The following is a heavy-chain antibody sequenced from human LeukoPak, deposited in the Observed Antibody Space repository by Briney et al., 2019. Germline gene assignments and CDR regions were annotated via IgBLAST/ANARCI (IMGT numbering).Heavy chain of an antibody. CDR3: ARDPPYIIGTTFFDY. V-gene: IGHV3-21*01. Sequence: GGSLRLSCAASGFTFSSYSMNWVRQAPGKGLEWVSSISTSSTYIYYADSVKGRFTISRDNAKNSLYLQMNSLRAEDTAVYYCARDPPYIIGTTFFDYWGQGTLVTVSS. J-gene: IGHJ4*02. CDR1: GFTFSSYS. CDR2: ISTSSTYI. D-gene: IGHD1-20*01.